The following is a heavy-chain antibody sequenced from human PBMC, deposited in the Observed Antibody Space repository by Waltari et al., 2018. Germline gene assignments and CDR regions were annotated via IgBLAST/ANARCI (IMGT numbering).Heavy chain of an antibody. CDR3: ATYIGASVGTAAFDV. D-gene: IGHD5-12*01. Sequence: AWIRQPPGQGLEWIGTISYNGATYSSPSLRGRLTLSRDTTMNQLSLKLGSVTAADTAVYYCATYIGASVGTAAFDVWGQGTMVTVSS. V-gene: IGHV4-39*01. CDR2: ISYNGAT. J-gene: IGHJ3*01.